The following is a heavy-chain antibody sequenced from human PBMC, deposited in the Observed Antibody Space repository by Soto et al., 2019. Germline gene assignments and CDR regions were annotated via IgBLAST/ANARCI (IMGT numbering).Heavy chain of an antibody. CDR1: GYTFTGYY. CDR2: INPNSGGT. Sequence: ASVKVSCKASGYTFTGYYMHWVRQAPGQGLEWMGWINPNSGGTNYAQKFQGRVTMTRDTSISTAYMELSRLRSDDTAVYYCARVLIAAAGTYYYYGMDVWGQGTTVTVSS. CDR3: ARVLIAAAGTYYYYGMDV. J-gene: IGHJ6*02. V-gene: IGHV1-2*02. D-gene: IGHD6-13*01.